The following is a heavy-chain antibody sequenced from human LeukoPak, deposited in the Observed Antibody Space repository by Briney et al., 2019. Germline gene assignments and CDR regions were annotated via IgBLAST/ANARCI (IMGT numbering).Heavy chain of an antibody. CDR2: ISWDGGST. CDR3: AKAISYFNYYMDV. V-gene: IGHV3-43D*04. CDR1: GFTFDDYA. Sequence: GGSLRLSCASSGFTFDDYAMHWVRQAPGKGLEWVSLISWDGGSTYYADSVKGRFTISRDNSKNSLYLQMNSLRAEDTALYYCAKAISYFNYYMDVWGKGTTVTVSS. D-gene: IGHD3-10*01. J-gene: IGHJ6*03.